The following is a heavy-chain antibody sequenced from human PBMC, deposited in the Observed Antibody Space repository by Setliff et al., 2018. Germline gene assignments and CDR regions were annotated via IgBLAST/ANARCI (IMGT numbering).Heavy chain of an antibody. CDR3: VREGVDSRSSTDYRYYMDV. J-gene: IGHJ6*03. Sequence: SVKVSCKASGGTFSSSGISWVRQAPGQGLEWMGGTIPLFGTTSYAQKFQGRVTIITDESTSTAYMEVSSLRSEDTAVYYCVREGVDSRSSTDYRYYMDVWGKGTTVTVSS. V-gene: IGHV1-69*05. CDR1: GGTFSSSG. CDR2: TIPLFGTT. D-gene: IGHD3-22*01.